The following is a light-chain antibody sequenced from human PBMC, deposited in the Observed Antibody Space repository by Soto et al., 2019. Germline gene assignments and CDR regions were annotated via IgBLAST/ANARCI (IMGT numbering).Light chain of an antibody. Sequence: QSALTQPASVSGSPGQSIAISCTGTNSDVGGYNYVSWYQHHPGKAPKLMIYEVSNRPSGVSNRFSGSKSGNTASLTISGLQADDEADYYCSSYTTSTTWVFGGGTKVTVL. V-gene: IGLV2-14*01. CDR1: NSDVGGYNY. J-gene: IGLJ3*02. CDR3: SSYTTSTTWV. CDR2: EVS.